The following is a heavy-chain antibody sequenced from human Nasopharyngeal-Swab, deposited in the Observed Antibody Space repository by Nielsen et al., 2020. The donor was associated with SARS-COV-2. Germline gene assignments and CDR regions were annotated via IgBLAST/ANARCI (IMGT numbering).Heavy chain of an antibody. V-gene: IGHV3-21*01. Sequence: GESLKISCAASGFTFSSYSMNWVRQAPGKGLEWVSSISSSSSYIYYEDSVTGRFTISRDNANNSLYLQLNSLRAEDTAVYYCAREEGSSWHYFDYWGQGTLVTVSS. CDR1: GFTFSSYS. J-gene: IGHJ4*02. CDR3: AREEGSSWHYFDY. D-gene: IGHD6-13*01. CDR2: ISSSSSYI.